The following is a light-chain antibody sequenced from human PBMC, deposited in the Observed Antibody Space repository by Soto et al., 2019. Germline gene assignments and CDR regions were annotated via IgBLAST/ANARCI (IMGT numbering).Light chain of an antibody. Sequence: SAPTQPASVSGSPGQWITISCTGASSDLGRFKFVSWYQQHPGKAPKLLIYGETLRPSGISNRFSGSKSGDAASLTISGLQAEDEADYYCCSFEDSLTWVFGGGTKLTVL. J-gene: IGLJ3*02. CDR3: CSFEDSLTWV. CDR2: GET. V-gene: IGLV2-23*01. CDR1: SSDLGRFKF.